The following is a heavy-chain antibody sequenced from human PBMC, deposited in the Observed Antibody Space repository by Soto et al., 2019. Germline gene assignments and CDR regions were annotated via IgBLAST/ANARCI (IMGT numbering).Heavy chain of an antibody. V-gene: IGHV1-18*01. J-gene: IGHJ3*02. D-gene: IGHD4-17*01. CDR3: ARDTGTVTTGYAFDI. CDR1: GYTFTSYG. CDR2: ISAYNGNT. Sequence: ASVKVSCKASGYTFTSYGISWVRQAPGQGLEWMGWISAYNGNTNYAQKLQGRVTMTTDTSTSTAYMELRSLRSDDTAVYYCARDTGTVTTGYAFDIWGQGTMVTVSS.